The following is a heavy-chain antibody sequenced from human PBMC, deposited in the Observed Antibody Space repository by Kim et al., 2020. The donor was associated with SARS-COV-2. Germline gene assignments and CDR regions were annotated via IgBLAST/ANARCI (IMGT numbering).Heavy chain of an antibody. CDR1: GGSISRYY. D-gene: IGHD2-21*01. V-gene: IGHV4-59*01. J-gene: IGHJ4*02. Sequence: SETLSLTCSVSGGSISRYYWSWIRQPPGKGLEWIGYIYYSGNTNYNPSLRSRVTISLDTSKNQFSLTLSSVTAADTAMYYCARGGDQLDHWGQGTLVTVSS. CDR2: IYYSGNT. CDR3: ARGGDQLDH.